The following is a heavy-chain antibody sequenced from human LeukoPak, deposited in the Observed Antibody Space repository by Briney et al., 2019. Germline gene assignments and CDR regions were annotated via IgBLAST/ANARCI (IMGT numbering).Heavy chain of an antibody. CDR3: ATEEGYNAY. V-gene: IGHV4-34*01. D-gene: IGHD5-24*01. CDR2: IHHSGST. CDR1: GGSFSAYY. J-gene: IGHJ4*02. Sequence: SETLSLTCAVYGGSFSAYYWSWIRQSRGKGLEWIGEIHHSGSTKYNPSLKSRATISVDMSQSQFSLKLTSVTAEDTAVYYCATEEGYNAYWGQGILVTVSS.